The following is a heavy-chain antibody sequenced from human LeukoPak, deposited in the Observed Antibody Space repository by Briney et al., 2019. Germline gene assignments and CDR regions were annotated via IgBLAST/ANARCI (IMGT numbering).Heavy chain of an antibody. V-gene: IGHV3-23*01. CDR3: AKHPPRGPAMDYAFDI. D-gene: IGHD5-18*01. J-gene: IGHJ3*02. CDR1: GFTFSSYW. CDR2: ISGSGGST. Sequence: GGSLRLSCAASGFTFSSYWMSWVRQAPGKGLEWVSAISGSGGSTYYADSVKGRFTISRDNSKNTLYLQMNSLRAEDTAVYYCAKHPPRGPAMDYAFDIWGQGTMVTVSS.